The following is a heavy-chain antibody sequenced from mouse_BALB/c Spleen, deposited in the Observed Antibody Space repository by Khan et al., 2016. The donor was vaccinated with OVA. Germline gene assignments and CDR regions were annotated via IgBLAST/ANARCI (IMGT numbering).Heavy chain of an antibody. Sequence: QIQLVQSGAELVKPGASVRLSCKASGYTFTSYYLYWVKQRPGQGLEWIGDINPSNGDTNFNEKFKSKATLTVDKSSSTAYIHLNSLTSEDSAVYYCTRSGYGSFAYWGQVTLVTVSA. D-gene: IGHD2-2*01. CDR2: INPSNGDT. CDR1: GYTFTSYY. J-gene: IGHJ3*01. CDR3: TRSGYGSFAY. V-gene: IGHV1-53*01.